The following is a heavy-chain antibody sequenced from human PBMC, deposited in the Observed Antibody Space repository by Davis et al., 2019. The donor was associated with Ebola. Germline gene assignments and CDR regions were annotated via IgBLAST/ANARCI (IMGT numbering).Heavy chain of an antibody. J-gene: IGHJ4*02. Sequence: SVKVSCKASGCSFFPYTITWVRQAPGQGLEWMGGIIPVFGIPKYAQKFQGRVTITADESTSTAYMELSSLRSEDTAVYYCARDRYSDGSGYFFEQSHWGQGTLVTVSS. CDR2: IIPVFGIP. CDR1: GCSFFPYT. V-gene: IGHV1-69*13. CDR3: ARDRYSDGSGYFFEQSH. D-gene: IGHD3-22*01.